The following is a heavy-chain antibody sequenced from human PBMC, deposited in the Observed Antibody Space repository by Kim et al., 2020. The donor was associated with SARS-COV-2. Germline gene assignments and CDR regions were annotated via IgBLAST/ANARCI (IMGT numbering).Heavy chain of an antibody. CDR3: ARRGGYISKGMDV. CDR1: GYSFTTYW. CDR2: IYPGDSDT. Sequence: GESLKISCKTSGYSFTTYWIAWLRQMPGKGLEWMGIIYPGDSDTKYSPSFQGQVTISVDKTINTAYLQWSSLKASDTAMYYCARRGGYISKGMDVWGQGTTVTVSS. J-gene: IGHJ6*02. D-gene: IGHD5-12*01. V-gene: IGHV5-51*01.